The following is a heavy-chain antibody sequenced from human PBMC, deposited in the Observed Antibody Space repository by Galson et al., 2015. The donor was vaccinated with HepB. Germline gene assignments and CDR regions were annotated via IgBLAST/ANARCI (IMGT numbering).Heavy chain of an antibody. CDR1: GFTFSSYS. Sequence: SLRLSCAASGFTFSSYSMNWVRQAPGKGLEWVSSISSSSSYIYYADSVKGRFTISRDNAKNSLYLQMNSLRAEDTAVYYCARAGDIVVAHDAFDIWGQGTMVTVSS. J-gene: IGHJ3*02. CDR3: ARAGDIVVAHDAFDI. CDR2: ISSSSSYI. D-gene: IGHD2-2*01. V-gene: IGHV3-21*01.